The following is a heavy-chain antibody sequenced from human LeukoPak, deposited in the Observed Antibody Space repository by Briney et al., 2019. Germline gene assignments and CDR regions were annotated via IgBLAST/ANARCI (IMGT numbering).Heavy chain of an antibody. J-gene: IGHJ4*02. V-gene: IGHV4-39*07. CDR2: IYYSGST. CDR1: AGSISSSSYY. D-gene: IGHD6-6*01. Sequence: SETLSLTCTVSAGSISSSSYYWGWIRQPPGKGLEWIGSIYYSGSTYYNPSLKSRVTISVDTSKNQFSLKLSSVTAADTAVYYCARDPSKAARRLWAYGGYYFDYWGQGTLVTVSS. CDR3: ARDPSKAARRLWAYGGYYFDY.